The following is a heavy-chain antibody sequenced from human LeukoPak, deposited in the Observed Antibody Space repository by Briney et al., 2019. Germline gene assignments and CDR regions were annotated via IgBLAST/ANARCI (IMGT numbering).Heavy chain of an antibody. CDR3: AREVYYDSSGYQGWFDP. CDR2: INPSGGST. D-gene: IGHD3-22*01. CDR1: GYAFTSYY. V-gene: IGHV1-46*01. J-gene: IGHJ5*02. Sequence: ASVKVSCKASGYAFTSYYMHWVRQAPGQGLEWMGIINPSGGSTSYAQKFQGRVTMTRDMSTSTVYMELSSLRSEDTAVYYCAREVYYDSSGYQGWFDPWGQGTLVAVSS.